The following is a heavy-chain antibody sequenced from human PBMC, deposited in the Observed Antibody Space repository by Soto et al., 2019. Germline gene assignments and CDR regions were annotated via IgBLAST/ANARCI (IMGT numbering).Heavy chain of an antibody. Sequence: EVLLDESGGGFVQPGGSLRLSCAASGFTVSNNYMTWVRQAPGKGLEWVSVIQGGGSISYADSVMDRFTISRDSSKNTVFLDMNSLRPEDTAVYFWARGEGSGSNALGDWGQGTLVTVSS. J-gene: IGHJ4*02. V-gene: IGHV3-66*01. CDR3: ARGEGSGSNALGD. CDR1: GFTVSNNY. D-gene: IGHD3-10*01. CDR2: IQGGGSI.